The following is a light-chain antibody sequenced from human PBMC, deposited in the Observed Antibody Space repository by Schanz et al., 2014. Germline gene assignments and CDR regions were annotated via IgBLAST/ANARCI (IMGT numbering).Light chain of an antibody. J-gene: IGKJ1*01. Sequence: EIVLTQSPATLSLSPGERATLSCRASQSVSSSYLAWYQQKPGQAPRLLISNASDRATGIPARFSGRGSGTDFTLTISRLEPEDFAVYYCQQYGSSWGAFGQGTKVEVK. CDR2: NAS. V-gene: IGKV3-20*01. CDR3: QQYGSSWGA. CDR1: QSVSSSY.